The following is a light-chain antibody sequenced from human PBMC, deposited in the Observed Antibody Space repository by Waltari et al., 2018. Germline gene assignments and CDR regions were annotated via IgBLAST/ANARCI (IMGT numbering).Light chain of an antibody. J-gene: IGKJ2*01. V-gene: IGKV2-30*02. CDR3: MQGTHWPYT. Sequence: DVVLTQSPLSLPVTLGQPASISCRSSQSLVHSDGDTYLNWFLQRPGQSPRRLIYKVSNWDSGVPDRFRGSGSGSDFTLKISRVEAEDVGVYYCMQGTHWPYTFGQGTKLEIK. CDR1: QSLVHSDGDTY. CDR2: KVS.